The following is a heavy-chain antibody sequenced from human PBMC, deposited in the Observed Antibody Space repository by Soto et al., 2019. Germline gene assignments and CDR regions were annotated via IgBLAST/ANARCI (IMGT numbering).Heavy chain of an antibody. CDR1: GYTFTSHD. J-gene: IGHJ4*02. CDR2: MNPNSGNT. Sequence: ASVKVSCKASGYTFTSHDINWVQQATGQGLEWMGWMNPNSGNTGYAQKFQGRVTMTRDTSISTAYMELSSLTSEDTAVYYCARELAGKDYWGQGTLVTVSS. CDR3: ARELAGKDY. V-gene: IGHV1-8*01.